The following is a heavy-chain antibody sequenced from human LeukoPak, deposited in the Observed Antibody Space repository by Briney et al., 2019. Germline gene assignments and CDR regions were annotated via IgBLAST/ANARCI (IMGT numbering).Heavy chain of an antibody. D-gene: IGHD3-22*01. J-gene: IGHJ4*02. CDR1: GGSISSGDHY. CDR3: AREPATYYYDSSGYAAYYFDY. Sequence: SETLSLTCTVSGGSISSGDHYWSWIRQPPGKGLEWIGYIYYSGSTYYNPSLKSRVTISVDTSKNQFSPKLSSVTAADTAVYYCAREPATYYYDSSGYAAYYFDYWGQGTLVTVSS. V-gene: IGHV4-30-4*01. CDR2: IYYSGST.